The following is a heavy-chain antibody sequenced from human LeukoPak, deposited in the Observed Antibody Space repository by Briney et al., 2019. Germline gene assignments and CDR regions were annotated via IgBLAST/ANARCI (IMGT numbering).Heavy chain of an antibody. D-gene: IGHD1-26*01. V-gene: IGHV4-4*02. CDR2: VHLSGPT. CDR3: TRESGAFSPFGF. CDR1: GGSITTTNW. J-gene: IGHJ4*02. Sequence: SETLSLTCAVSGGSITTTNWWSWVRQPPGKGLEWIGEVHLSGPTNYNLSLESRVSMSIDKSKNHLSLEVTSVTAADTAIYYCTRESGAFSPFGFWGQGTLVTVSS.